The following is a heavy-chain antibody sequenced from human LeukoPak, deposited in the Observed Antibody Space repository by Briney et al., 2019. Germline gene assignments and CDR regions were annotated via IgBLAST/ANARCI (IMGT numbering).Heavy chain of an antibody. V-gene: IGHV3-23*01. CDR2: ITDSGGNR. D-gene: IGHD6-19*01. CDR3: AKSSRYGTGWYGKIDY. J-gene: IGHJ4*02. CDR1: GFTFSSHA. Sequence: GGSLRLSCAASGFTFSSHAMSWVRQAPGKGLEWVSAITDSGGNRQYTDSVKGRFTISRDNSKNTLYLQMDSLRADDTAVYYCAKSSRYGTGWYGKIDYWGQGTLVTVSS.